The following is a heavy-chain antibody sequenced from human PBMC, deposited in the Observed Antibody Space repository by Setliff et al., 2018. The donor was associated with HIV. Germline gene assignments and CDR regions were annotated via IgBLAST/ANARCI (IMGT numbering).Heavy chain of an antibody. J-gene: IGHJ3*02. CDR2: IYTSGTT. Sequence: SETMSLTCSVSDGYVSGYSWSWIRQPAGKGLEWIGRIYTSGTTNYNPSLKSRVTMSVDTSKNQFSLKLSSVTAADAAVYYCARAGSMVRGVIIIAIDICGPGTMVTVSS. V-gene: IGHV4-4*07. CDR3: ARAGSMVRGVIIIAIDI. CDR1: DGYVSGYS. D-gene: IGHD3-10*01.